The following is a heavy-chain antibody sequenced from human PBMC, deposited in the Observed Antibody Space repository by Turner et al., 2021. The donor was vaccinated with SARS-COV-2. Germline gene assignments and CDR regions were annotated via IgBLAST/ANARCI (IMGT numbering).Heavy chain of an antibody. J-gene: IGHJ5*02. Sequence: QVQLVQSGAEVKKPGASVKVCCMVSGYTHTELSMHWVRQAPGKGLEWMRGFDPEHSETIYAQKCQSRVTMTEDTSTDTAYMELSSLRSEDTDVYYCATLPSPLRDVWSGYYGFDPWGQGTLVTVSS. D-gene: IGHD3-3*01. CDR3: ATLPSPLRDVWSGYYGFDP. CDR2: FDPEHSET. V-gene: IGHV1-24*01. CDR1: GYTHTELS.